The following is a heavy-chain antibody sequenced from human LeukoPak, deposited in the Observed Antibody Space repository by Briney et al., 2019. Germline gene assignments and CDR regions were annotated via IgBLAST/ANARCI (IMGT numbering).Heavy chain of an antibody. Sequence: GGSLRLSCAASGFTFSSYGMHWVRQAPGKGLEWVAVIWYDGGNKYYADSVKGRFTISRGNSKNTLYLQMNSLRAEDTAVYYCARDATAAVSWFDPWGQGTLVTVSS. CDR1: GFTFSSYG. CDR2: IWYDGGNK. CDR3: ARDATAAVSWFDP. D-gene: IGHD6-13*01. J-gene: IGHJ5*02. V-gene: IGHV3-33*01.